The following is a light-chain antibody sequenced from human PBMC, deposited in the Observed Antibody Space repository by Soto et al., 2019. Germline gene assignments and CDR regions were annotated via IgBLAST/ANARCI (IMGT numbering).Light chain of an antibody. V-gene: IGKV3-20*01. J-gene: IGKJ5*01. CDR2: DAS. Sequence: EIVLTQSPGTLSLSPGERATLSCRASQSLRNNYLAWYQLKPGQAPRLLIYDASRRATGTPDRFSGGGSGTDFTLTVSRLEREDFVVYYCQQYGDSSNFTFGQGTRLGIK. CDR3: QQYGDSSNFT. CDR1: QSLRNNY.